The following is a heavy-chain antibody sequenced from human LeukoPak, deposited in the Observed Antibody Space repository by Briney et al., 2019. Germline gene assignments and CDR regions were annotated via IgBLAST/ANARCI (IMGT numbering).Heavy chain of an antibody. CDR3: VKDAGTA. V-gene: IGHV3-53*01. CDR2: IYSGGST. Sequence: GGSLRLSCAASGFTVSSNYMNWVRQAPGKGLEWVSVIYSGGSTYYADSVKGRFTISRDNAKNSLYLQMNSLRAEDTALYYCVKDAGTAWGQGTLVTVSS. J-gene: IGHJ5*02. CDR1: GFTVSSNY. D-gene: IGHD2-8*02.